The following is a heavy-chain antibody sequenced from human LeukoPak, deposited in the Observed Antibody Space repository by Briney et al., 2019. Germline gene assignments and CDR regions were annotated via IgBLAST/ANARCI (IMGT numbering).Heavy chain of an antibody. Sequence: SVKVSCKASGGTFSSYAISWVRQAPGQGLEWMGRIIPIFGTANYAQKFQGRVTITTDESTSTAYMELSSLRSEDTAVYYCARAFTYPFSDYFDYWGQGTLVTVSS. CDR2: IIPIFGTA. V-gene: IGHV1-69*05. J-gene: IGHJ4*02. CDR3: ARAFTYPFSDYFDY. D-gene: IGHD2/OR15-2a*01. CDR1: GGTFSSYA.